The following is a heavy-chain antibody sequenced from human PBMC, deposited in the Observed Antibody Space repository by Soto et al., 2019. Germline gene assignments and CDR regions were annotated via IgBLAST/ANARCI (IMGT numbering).Heavy chain of an antibody. J-gene: IGHJ5*02. CDR1: GGTFSSYA. CDR3: ARLRYYYDSSGSKVYWFDP. D-gene: IGHD3-22*01. CDR2: IIPIFGTA. Sequence: QVQLVQSGAEVKKTGSSVKVSCKASGGTFSSYAISWVRQAPGQGLEWMGGIIPIFGTANYAQKFQGRVTITADESTSTAYMELSSLRSEDTAVYHCARLRYYYDSSGSKVYWFDPWGQGTLVTVSS. V-gene: IGHV1-69*01.